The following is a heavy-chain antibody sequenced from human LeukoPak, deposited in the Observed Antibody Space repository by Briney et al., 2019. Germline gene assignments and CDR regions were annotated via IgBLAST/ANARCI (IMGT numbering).Heavy chain of an antibody. Sequence: HPQSLMCALSGHSISRGRYLCPWIPRPGGRGLHRFGYMYHSGTPSYNPSRKSGFTISVDRAKNQFFLKLSAVAAADTAVYYCARGGYYATANPDNCFDPWGQGTLVTVSS. CDR2: MYHSGTP. CDR3: ARGGYYATANPDNCFDP. J-gene: IGHJ5*02. CDR1: GHSISRGRYL. V-gene: IGHV4-30-2*01. D-gene: IGHD3-3*01.